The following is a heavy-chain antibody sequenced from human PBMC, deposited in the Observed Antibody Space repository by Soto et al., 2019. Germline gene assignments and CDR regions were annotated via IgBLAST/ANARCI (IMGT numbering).Heavy chain of an antibody. CDR1: GFTFSSYA. Sequence: QVQLVESGGGVVQPGRSLRLSCAASGFTFSSYAMHWVRQAPGKGLEWVAVISYDGSNKYYADSVKGRFTISRDNSKNTLYLQMNSLRAEDTAVYYCARGQGGGNDAEYFQRWGQGTLVTVSS. CDR3: ARGQGGGNDAEYFQR. CDR2: ISYDGSNK. V-gene: IGHV3-30-3*01. D-gene: IGHD3-16*01. J-gene: IGHJ1*01.